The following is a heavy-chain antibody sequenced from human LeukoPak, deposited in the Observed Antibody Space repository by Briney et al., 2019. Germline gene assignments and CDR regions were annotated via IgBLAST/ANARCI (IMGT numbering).Heavy chain of an antibody. Sequence: PSETLSLTCTVSGYSITSGYFWGWIRQSSGKGLEWIGNIYHSGSTNYNPSLKSRVTISVDTSKNQFSLKLSSVTAADTAVYYCARGPDIVVVPAAMEVDYYYYGMDVWGQGTTVTVSS. CDR1: GYSITSGYF. J-gene: IGHJ6*02. CDR3: ARGPDIVVVPAAMEVDYYYYGMDV. CDR2: IYHSGST. V-gene: IGHV4-38-2*02. D-gene: IGHD2-2*01.